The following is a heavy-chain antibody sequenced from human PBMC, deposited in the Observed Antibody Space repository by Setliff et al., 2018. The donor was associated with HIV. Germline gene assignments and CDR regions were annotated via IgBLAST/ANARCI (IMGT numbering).Heavy chain of an antibody. V-gene: IGHV4-61*02. CDR1: GGSVSSGSYY. CDR3: VRERIGELLNWFNP. CDR2: IYTSGST. Sequence: PSETLSLTCTVSGGSVSSGSYYWSWIRQPAGKGLEWIGRIYTSGSTYYNPSLKSRVTISVDTSKNQFSLKLSSVTAADTAVYYCVRERIGELLNWFNPWGHGVLVTVSS. J-gene: IGHJ5*02. D-gene: IGHD3-10*01.